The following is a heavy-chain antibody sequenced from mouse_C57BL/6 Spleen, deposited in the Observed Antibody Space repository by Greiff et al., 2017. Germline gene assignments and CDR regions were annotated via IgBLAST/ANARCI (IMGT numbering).Heavy chain of an antibody. CDR1: GYTFTSYW. Sequence: QVQLKQPGAELVRPGSSVKLSCKASGYTFTSYWMHWVKQRPIQGLEWIGNIDPSDSETHYNQKFKDKATLTVDKSSSTAYMQLSSLTSEDSAVYYCARPGSSGLDYWGQGTTLTVSS. J-gene: IGHJ2*01. D-gene: IGHD3-2*02. CDR3: ARPGSSGLDY. CDR2: IDPSDSET. V-gene: IGHV1-52*01.